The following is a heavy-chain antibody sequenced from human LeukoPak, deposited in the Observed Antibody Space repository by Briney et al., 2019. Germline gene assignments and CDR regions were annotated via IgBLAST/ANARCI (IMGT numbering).Heavy chain of an antibody. CDR2: ISGSGGST. Sequence: GGSLRLSCAASGFTFSSYAMSWVRQAPGKGLEWVSAISGSGGSTYYADSVKGRFTISRDNSKNTLYLQMNSLRAEDTAVYYCAKEMYYYDSSGYSDFDYWGQGTLVTVSS. CDR1: GFTFSSYA. D-gene: IGHD3-22*01. CDR3: AKEMYYYDSSGYSDFDY. J-gene: IGHJ4*02. V-gene: IGHV3-23*01.